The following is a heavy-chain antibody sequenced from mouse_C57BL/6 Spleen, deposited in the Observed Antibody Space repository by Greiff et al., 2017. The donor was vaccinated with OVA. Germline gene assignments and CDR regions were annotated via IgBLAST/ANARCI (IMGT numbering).Heavy chain of an antibody. D-gene: IGHD2-4*01. V-gene: IGHV1-64*01. CDR1: GYTFTSYW. J-gene: IGHJ2*01. CDR2: IHPNSGST. Sequence: VQLQQPGAELVKPGASVKLSCKASGYTFTSYWMHWVKQRPGQGLEWIGMIHPNSGSTNYNEKFKSKATLTVDKSSSTAYMQLSSLTSEDSAVYYCARERGYDYDEDYFDYWGQGTTLTVSS. CDR3: ARERGYDYDEDYFDY.